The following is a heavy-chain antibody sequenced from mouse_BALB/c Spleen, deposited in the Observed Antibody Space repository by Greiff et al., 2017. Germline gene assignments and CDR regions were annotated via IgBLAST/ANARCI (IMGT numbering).Heavy chain of an antibody. D-gene: IGHD2-10*02. Sequence: ESGPGLVKPSQSLSLTCSVTGYSITSGYYWNWIRQFPGNKLEWMGYISYDGSNNYNPSLKNRISITRDTSKNQFFLKLNSVTTEDTATYYCAREGYGNYGYYYAMDYWGQGTSVTVSS. CDR2: ISYDGSN. CDR1: GYSITSGYY. J-gene: IGHJ4*01. V-gene: IGHV3-6*02. CDR3: AREGYGNYGYYYAMDY.